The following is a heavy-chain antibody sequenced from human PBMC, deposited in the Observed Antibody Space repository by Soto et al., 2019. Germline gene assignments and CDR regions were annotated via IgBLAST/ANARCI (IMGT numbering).Heavy chain of an antibody. D-gene: IGHD1-26*01. J-gene: IGHJ6*02. CDR2: IWYDGSNK. V-gene: IGHV3-33*01. CDR1: GFTFSSYG. CDR3: ARDRGGATRYYYGIDV. Sequence: QVQLVESGGGVVQPGRSLRLSCAASGFTFSSYGMHWVRQAPGKGLEWVAVIWYDGSNKYYADSVKGRFTISRDNSKNTLYLQMNSLRAEDTAVYYCARDRGGATRYYYGIDVWGQGTTVTVSS.